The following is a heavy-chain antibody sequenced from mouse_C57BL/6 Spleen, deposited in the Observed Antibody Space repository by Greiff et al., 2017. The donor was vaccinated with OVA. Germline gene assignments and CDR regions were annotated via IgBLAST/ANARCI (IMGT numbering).Heavy chain of an antibody. Sequence: VQLQQSGAELAKPGASVKLSCKASGYTFTSYWMHWVKQRPGQGLEWIGYINPSSGYTKYNQKFKDKATLTADKSSRTAYMQLSSLTYEDSAVYYCARTGDWGQGTTLTVSS. CDR1: GYTFTSYW. CDR3: ARTGD. J-gene: IGHJ2*01. CDR2: INPSSGYT. V-gene: IGHV1-7*01.